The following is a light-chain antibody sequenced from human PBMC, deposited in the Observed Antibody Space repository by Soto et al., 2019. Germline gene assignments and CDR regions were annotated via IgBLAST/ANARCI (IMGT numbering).Light chain of an antibody. V-gene: IGKV2-24*01. Sequence: VLTQTPLSSPVTLGQPASISCRSSQSLVYSDGNTYLSWLQQRPGQPPRLLIYQVSNRFSGVPDRFSGSGAGTDFTLKISRVEAEDVGVYSCIQLSHFPRTFRQGTKVEIK. CDR2: QVS. J-gene: IGKJ1*01. CDR3: IQLSHFPRT. CDR1: QSLVYSDGNTY.